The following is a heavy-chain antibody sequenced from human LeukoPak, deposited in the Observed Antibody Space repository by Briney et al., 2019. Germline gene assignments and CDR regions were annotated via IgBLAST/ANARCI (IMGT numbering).Heavy chain of an antibody. CDR3: AKDLAVQWLVPYHFDY. CDR2: ISYDGSRK. V-gene: IGHV3-30*18. CDR1: GFTFSNYA. J-gene: IGHJ4*02. Sequence: PGGSLRLSCASSGFTFSNYAMHWVRQPPDKGLEWVTVISYDGSRKYYADSVKSRFTISRDNSKNTVYLQMTSMRAEDTAVYYCAKDLAVQWLVPYHFDYCGQGTLVTVSS. D-gene: IGHD6-19*01.